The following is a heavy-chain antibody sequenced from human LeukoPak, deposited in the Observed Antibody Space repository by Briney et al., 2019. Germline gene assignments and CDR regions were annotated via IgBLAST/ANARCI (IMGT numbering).Heavy chain of an antibody. CDR1: GFTFSSYS. D-gene: IGHD3-22*01. CDR3: ARGLHSRLYDSSVYYPC. Sequence: PGGSLRLSCAASGFTFSSYSMNWVRQAPGKGLEWVSYISSSSSTIYYADSVKGRFTVSRDNAKNSLYLQVNSLRAEDTAIYYCARGLHSRLYDSSVYYPCWGQGTLVTVSS. V-gene: IGHV3-48*01. CDR2: ISSSSSTI. J-gene: IGHJ4*02.